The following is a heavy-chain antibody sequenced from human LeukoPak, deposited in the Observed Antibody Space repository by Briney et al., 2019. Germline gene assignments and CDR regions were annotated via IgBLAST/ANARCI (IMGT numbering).Heavy chain of an antibody. CDR1: GFTVGSNY. CDR2: IYSGGNT. CDR3: ARGHSTGCFDY. D-gene: IGHD1-14*01. Sequence: GGSLRLSCAASGFTVGSNYLTWVRQAPGKGLEWVSVIYSGGNTYYADSVKGRFTISRDNSKNTLYLQMNSLRAEDTAVYYCARGHSTGCFDYWGQGTLVTVSS. J-gene: IGHJ4*02. V-gene: IGHV3-66*01.